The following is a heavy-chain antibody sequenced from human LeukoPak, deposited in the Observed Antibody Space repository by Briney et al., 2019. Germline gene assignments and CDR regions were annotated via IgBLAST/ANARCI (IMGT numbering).Heavy chain of an antibody. J-gene: IGHJ3*02. CDR3: AGGTFWSGRHDAFDI. D-gene: IGHD3-3*01. V-gene: IGHV5-51*01. CDR1: GYSFTIYW. CDR2: LYPGDYET. Sequence: GESLKISCKWSGYSFTIYWIGGMRQLPGKGLEWNGILYPGDYETRYSPSFQSHVNISANKTLSTPYLQWSNLRASDPAMYYSAGGTFWSGRHDAFDIGAKGTMVTVSS.